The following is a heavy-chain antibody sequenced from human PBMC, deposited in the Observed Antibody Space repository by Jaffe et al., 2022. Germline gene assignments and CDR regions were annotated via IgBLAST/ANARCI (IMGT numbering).Heavy chain of an antibody. V-gene: IGHV1-2*02. Sequence: QVQLVQSGAEVKKPGASVKVSCKASGYTFTGYFVHWLRQAPGQGLEWMAWINPSRGATNYAQKFQGRVTMTRDTSITTAYMELNSLTSDDTAVYYCARGSEVGATAKAAFEIWGQGTRVTVSS. CDR1: GYTFTGYF. CDR3: ARGSEVGATAKAAFEI. J-gene: IGHJ3*02. CDR2: INPSRGAT. D-gene: IGHD1-26*01.